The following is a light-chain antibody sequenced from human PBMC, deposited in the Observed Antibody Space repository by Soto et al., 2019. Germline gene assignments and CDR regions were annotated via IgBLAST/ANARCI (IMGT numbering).Light chain of an antibody. CDR3: HQTYSFPRT. J-gene: IGKJ1*01. CDR1: QSITNY. V-gene: IGKV1-39*01. CDR2: LAS. Sequence: DIQMTQSPSSLSASVGDRVTIMCRASQSITNYLNWYQQTPGRATKLLIYLASSLQSGVTSRFRGSGSGTDVTLTISSLQPEDFATYYCHQTYSFPRTFGQETNVEMK.